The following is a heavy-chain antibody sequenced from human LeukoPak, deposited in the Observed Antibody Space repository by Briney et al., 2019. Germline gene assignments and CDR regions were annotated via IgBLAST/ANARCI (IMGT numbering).Heavy chain of an antibody. J-gene: IGHJ4*02. V-gene: IGHV3-11*01. CDR2: ISGSGSSI. D-gene: IGHD3-22*01. CDR3: ARGKISYDTSGYPIFHY. Sequence: PGGSLRLSCAASGFTFSDYYMSWVRQAPGKGLEWVSYISGSGSSIYQADSVKGRFTISRDNAKNSLYPQMNSLRAEDTAVYYCARGKISYDTSGYPIFHYWGQGTLVTVSS. CDR1: GFTFSDYY.